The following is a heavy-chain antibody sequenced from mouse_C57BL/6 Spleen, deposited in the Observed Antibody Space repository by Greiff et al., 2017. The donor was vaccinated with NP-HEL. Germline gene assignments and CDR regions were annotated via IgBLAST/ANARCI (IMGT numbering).Heavy chain of an antibody. CDR2: ISGGGGNT. CDR3: ARQGYSNYGYYYAMDY. Sequence: EVKLMESGGGLVKPGGSLKLSCAASGFTFSSYTMSWVRQTPEKRLEWVATISGGGGNTYYPDSVKGRFTISRDNAKNTLYLQMSSLRSEDTALYYCARQGYSNYGYYYAMDYWGQGTSVTVSS. J-gene: IGHJ4*01. CDR1: GFTFSSYT. V-gene: IGHV5-9*01. D-gene: IGHD2-5*01.